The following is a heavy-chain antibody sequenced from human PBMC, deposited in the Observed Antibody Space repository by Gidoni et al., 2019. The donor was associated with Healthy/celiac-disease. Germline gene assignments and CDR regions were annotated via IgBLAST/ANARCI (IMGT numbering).Heavy chain of an antibody. CDR3: TRTKYCSSTSCSRDYYGMDV. J-gene: IGHJ6*02. Sequence: EVQLVEPGGGLVQPGGSLILSCAASGFNFSGSAMHWARPGSGKGLEWVGRIRSKANCYATAYSASVKVRFTISRDDSKNTAYLQMNSLKTEDTAVYYCTRTKYCSSTSCSRDYYGMDVWGQGTTVTVSS. CDR1: GFNFSGSA. CDR2: IRSKANCYAT. D-gene: IGHD2-2*01. V-gene: IGHV3-73*02.